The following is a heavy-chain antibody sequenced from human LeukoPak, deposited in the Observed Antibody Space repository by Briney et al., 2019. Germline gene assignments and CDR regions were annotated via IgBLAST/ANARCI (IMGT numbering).Heavy chain of an antibody. V-gene: IGHV4-34*01. D-gene: IGHD2-2*01. CDR2: INHSGST. CDR3: ARERYCSSTSCYYYGMDV. CDR1: GGSFSGYY. Sequence: SETLSLTCAVYGGSFSGYYWSWIRQPPGKGLEWIGEINHSGSTNYNPSLKSRATISVDTSKNQFSLKLSSVTAADTAVYYCARERYCSSTSCYYYGMDVWGQGTTVTVSS. J-gene: IGHJ6*02.